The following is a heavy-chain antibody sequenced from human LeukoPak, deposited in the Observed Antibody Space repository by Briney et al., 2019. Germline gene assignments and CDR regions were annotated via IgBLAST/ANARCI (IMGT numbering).Heavy chain of an antibody. V-gene: IGHV4-34*01. Sequence: PSETLSLTCAVYGGSFSGYYWSWIRQPPGKGLEWIGEINHSGSTNYNPSLKSRVTISVDTSKNQFSLKLSPVTAADTAVYYCARLMTTTVAFDPWGQGTLVTVSS. CDR1: GGSFSGYY. D-gene: IGHD4-23*01. CDR3: ARLMTTTVAFDP. CDR2: INHSGST. J-gene: IGHJ5*02.